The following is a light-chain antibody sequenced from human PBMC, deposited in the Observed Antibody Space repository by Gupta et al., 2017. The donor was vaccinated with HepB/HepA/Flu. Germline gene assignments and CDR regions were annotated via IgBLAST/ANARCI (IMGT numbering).Light chain of an antibody. CDR3: SAWDSRLSAHV. CDR1: SNNVGNQG. CDR2: KNN. V-gene: IGLV10-54*04. Sequence: QAGLTQPPSVSKGLRQTATLTCTGNSNNVGNQGAAWLQQHQGHPPKLLAYKNNNRPSGIPERFSGSRSGKTASLNITGLQPEDEADYYCSAWDSRLSAHVFGGGTKLTVL. J-gene: IGLJ2*01.